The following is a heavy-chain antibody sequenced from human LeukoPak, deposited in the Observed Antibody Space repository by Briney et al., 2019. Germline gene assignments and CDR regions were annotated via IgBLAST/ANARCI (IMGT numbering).Heavy chain of an antibody. D-gene: IGHD5-18*01. J-gene: IGHJ4*02. V-gene: IGHV4-39*07. CDR1: GGSISSSSYY. CDR2: IYYSGST. CDR3: ARQQYSYAPHFDY. Sequence: SETLSLTCTVSGGSISSSSYYWGWIRQPPGKGLEWIGSIYYSGSTYYNPSLKSRVTISVDTSKNQFSLKLSSVTAADTAVYYCARQQYSYAPHFDYWGQGTLVTVSS.